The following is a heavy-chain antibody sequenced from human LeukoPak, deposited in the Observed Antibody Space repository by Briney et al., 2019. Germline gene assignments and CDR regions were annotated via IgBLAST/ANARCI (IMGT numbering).Heavy chain of an antibody. Sequence: GGSLRLSCAASGFTFSSYSMNWVRQAPGKGLEWVSSISSSSSYICYADSVKGRFTISRDNAKNSLYLQMNSLRAEDTAVYYCARVPALWFGEENWFDPWGQGTLVTVSS. V-gene: IGHV3-21*01. CDR2: ISSSSSYI. CDR3: ARVPALWFGEENWFDP. J-gene: IGHJ5*02. CDR1: GFTFSSYS. D-gene: IGHD3-10*01.